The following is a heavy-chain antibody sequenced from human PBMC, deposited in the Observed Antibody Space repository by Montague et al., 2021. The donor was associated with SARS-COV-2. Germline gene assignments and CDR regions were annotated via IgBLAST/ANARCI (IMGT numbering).Heavy chain of an antibody. CDR1: GSTFSSYY. D-gene: IGHD6-19*01. CDR2: ISGSSSYI. CDR3: ARDLPSFFLGIAVAGPFDP. Sequence: SLRLSCAASGSTFSSYYMNWVRQAPGKGLEWVSSISGSSSYIYYADSVKGRFTISRDNAKNSLYLQMNSLRAEDTAVYYCARDLPSFFLGIAVAGPFDPWGQGTLVTVSS. J-gene: IGHJ5*02. V-gene: IGHV3-21*01.